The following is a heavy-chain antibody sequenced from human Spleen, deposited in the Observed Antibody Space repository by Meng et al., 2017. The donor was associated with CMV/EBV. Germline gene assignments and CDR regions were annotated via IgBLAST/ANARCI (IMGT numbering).Heavy chain of an antibody. V-gene: IGHV4-61*01. CDR3: ARAGIAGAGDY. CDR2: IYYDGST. CDR1: GGSVSTDNYF. D-gene: IGHD6-13*01. J-gene: IGHJ4*02. Sequence: SETLSLTCTVSGGSVSTDNYFWSWIRQPPGKGLEWIGYIYYDGSTKYNPSLRSRVTISIDTSKNRFSLKLSSVTAADTATYYCARAGIAGAGDYWGQGTLVTVSS.